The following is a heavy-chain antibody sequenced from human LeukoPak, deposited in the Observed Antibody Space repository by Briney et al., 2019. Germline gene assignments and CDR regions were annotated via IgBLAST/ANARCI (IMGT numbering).Heavy chain of an antibody. CDR3: ARERYSRSSYEALDL. Sequence: GGSLRLSCVASGFTFSSHFMNWVRQAPGKGLEWVSSITSSGSSIYSPDSLKGRFTISRDNAKNSLYLQMNSLRPEDTAVYYCARERYSRSSYEALDLWGQGTMVTVSS. CDR2: ITSSGSSI. D-gene: IGHD6-6*01. CDR1: GFTFSSHF. V-gene: IGHV3-21*06. J-gene: IGHJ3*01.